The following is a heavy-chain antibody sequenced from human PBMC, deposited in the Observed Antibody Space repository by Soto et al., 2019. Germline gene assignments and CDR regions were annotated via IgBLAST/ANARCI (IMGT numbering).Heavy chain of an antibody. CDR2: IYYSGST. CDR1: GGSISSYY. J-gene: IGHJ4*02. D-gene: IGHD1-26*01. CDR3: ARRWGAAVDY. V-gene: IGHV4-59*08. Sequence: QVQLQESGPGLVKPSETLSLTCTVSGGSISSYYWSWIRQPPGKGLEWIGYIYYSGSTNYNPSLKSRVTISVDTSKNQFSLKLSSVTAADTAVYYYARRWGAAVDYWGQGTLVTVSS.